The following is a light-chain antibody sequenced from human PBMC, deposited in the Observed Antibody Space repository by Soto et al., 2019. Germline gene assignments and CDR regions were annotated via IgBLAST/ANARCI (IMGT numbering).Light chain of an antibody. CDR1: QSISSH. Sequence: DIVTTQSSATLSEVPGGRDTVTCTASQSISSHVAWYQQRPGQAPKLLINAASIRATDAPDRISGSGSGTEFTLTISSLRSEDSAVYYCQQYNKWPWTFGQGTKVDIK. V-gene: IGKV3-15*01. CDR2: AAS. J-gene: IGKJ1*01. CDR3: QQYNKWPWT.